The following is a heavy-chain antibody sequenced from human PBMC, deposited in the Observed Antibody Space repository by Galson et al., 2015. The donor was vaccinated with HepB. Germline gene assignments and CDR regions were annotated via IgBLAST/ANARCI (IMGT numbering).Heavy chain of an antibody. CDR2: IKSKTDGGTT. D-gene: IGHD4-17*01. V-gene: IGHV3-15*01. Sequence: LRLSCAASGFTISNACISWVRQAPGKGLEWVGRIKSKTDGGTTDYAAPVKGRFTISRDDSKNKLYLKMNSLKTEDTAVYYCTTVFYTVTSGLRFDYWGQGTLVTVSS. J-gene: IGHJ4*02. CDR3: TTVFYTVTSGLRFDY. CDR1: GFTISNAC.